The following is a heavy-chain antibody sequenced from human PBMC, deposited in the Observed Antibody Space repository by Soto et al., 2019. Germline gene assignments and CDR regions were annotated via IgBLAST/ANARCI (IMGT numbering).Heavy chain of an antibody. J-gene: IGHJ5*02. CDR2: IYYSGST. CDR3: ATSNWFDP. V-gene: IGHV4-39*01. CDR1: GGSISSSSYY. Sequence: PSETLSLTCTVSGGSISSSSYYWGWIRQPPGKGLEWIGYIYYSGSTYYNPSLKSRVTISVDTSKNQFSLKLNSVTAADTAVYYCATSNWFDPWGHGTLVTSPQ.